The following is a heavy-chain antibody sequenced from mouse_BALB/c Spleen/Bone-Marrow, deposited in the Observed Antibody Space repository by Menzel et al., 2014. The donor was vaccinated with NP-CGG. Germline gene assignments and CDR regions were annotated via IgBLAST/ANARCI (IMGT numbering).Heavy chain of an antibody. J-gene: IGHJ3*01. CDR1: GYTFTDYK. CDR3: TIVAY. Sequence: QVQLKESGAELVRPGTSVTLSRKASGYTFTDYKMHWVKQTPVHGLEWIGLIDPETGGTAYNQKFKGKATLTADKSSSTAYMDLRSLTSEDSAFYYCTIVAYWGQGTLVAVSA. CDR2: IDPETGGT. V-gene: IGHV1-15*01.